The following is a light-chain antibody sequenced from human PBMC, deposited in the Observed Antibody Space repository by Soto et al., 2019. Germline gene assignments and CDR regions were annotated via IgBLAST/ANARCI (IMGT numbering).Light chain of an antibody. CDR2: RAS. CDR3: QQYGSSGGHG. Sequence: EIVLTQSPGTLSLSPGESATLSCRASQSVTASNLAWYQQKPGQAPRLLIYRASNRATGIPDRFSGSGSGTEFTLTINRLEPGDFAVYYCQQYGSSGGHGFGQGTKVEIQ. V-gene: IGKV3-20*01. J-gene: IGKJ2*03. CDR1: QSVTASN.